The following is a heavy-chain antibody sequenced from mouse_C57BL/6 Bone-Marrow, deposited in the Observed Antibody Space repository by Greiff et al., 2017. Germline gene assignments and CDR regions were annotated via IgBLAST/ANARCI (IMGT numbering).Heavy chain of an antibody. Sequence: QVQLQQPGAELVMPGASVKLSCKASGYTFTSYWMHWVKQRPGQGLEWIGEIDPSDSYTNYNQKFKGKSTLTVDKSSSTAYMQLSSLTSEDSAVYYCARGDYDEFAYGGQGTLVTVSA. D-gene: IGHD2-4*01. V-gene: IGHV1-69*01. CDR3: ARGDYDEFAY. J-gene: IGHJ3*01. CDR2: IDPSDSYT. CDR1: GYTFTSYW.